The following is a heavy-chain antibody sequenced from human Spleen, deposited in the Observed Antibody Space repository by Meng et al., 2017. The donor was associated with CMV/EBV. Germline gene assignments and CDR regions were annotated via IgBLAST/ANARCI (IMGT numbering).Heavy chain of an antibody. CDR2: IKRDGSEK. V-gene: IGHV3-7*01. CDR1: GFTFSNYW. Sequence: GESLKISCAASGFTFSNYWMTWVRQAPGKGLEWVANIKRDGSEKSYVDSVLGRFTISRDNAKNSLYLQMNSLRVEDTAVYYCVKLFDYWGQGTLVTVSS. J-gene: IGHJ4*02. D-gene: IGHD3-10*01. CDR3: VKLFDY.